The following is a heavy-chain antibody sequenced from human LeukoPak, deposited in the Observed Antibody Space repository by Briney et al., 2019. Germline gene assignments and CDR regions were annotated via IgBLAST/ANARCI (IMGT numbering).Heavy chain of an antibody. CDR3: ARDRFDGYSWDY. CDR1: GYTFTGYY. CDR2: IDPNSGGT. J-gene: IGHJ4*02. D-gene: IGHD2-15*01. V-gene: IGHV1-2*02. Sequence: ASVKVSCKASGYTFTGYYMHWVRQAPGQGLEWMGWIDPNSGGTNYAQKFQGRVTMTRDTSISTAYMELSRLRSGDTAVYYCARDRFDGYSWDYWGQGTLVTVSS.